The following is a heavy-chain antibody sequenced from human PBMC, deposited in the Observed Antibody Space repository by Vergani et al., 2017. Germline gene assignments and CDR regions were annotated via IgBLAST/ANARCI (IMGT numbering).Heavy chain of an antibody. Sequence: QVQLVQSGAEVKKPGSSVKVSCKASGGTFSSYAISWVRQAPGQGLEWMGGLIPIFGTANYAQKFQGRVTITADESTSTAYMELSSLRSEDTAVYYCARDGYCSSTSCHDAFDIWGQGTMVTVSS. CDR3: ARDGYCSSTSCHDAFDI. D-gene: IGHD2-2*01. V-gene: IGHV1-69*01. CDR2: LIPIFGTA. CDR1: GGTFSSYA. J-gene: IGHJ3*02.